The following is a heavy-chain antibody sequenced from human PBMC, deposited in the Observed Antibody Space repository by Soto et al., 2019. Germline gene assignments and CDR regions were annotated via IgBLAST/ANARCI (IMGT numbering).Heavy chain of an antibody. V-gene: IGHV1-18*04. CDR1: GYTFTSYG. J-gene: IGHJ4*02. CDR3: ARDSELRYFQWSSQSGHFDY. Sequence: ALVKVSCKASGYTFTSYGISWVRQAPGQGLEWMGWISAYNGNTNYAQKLQGRVTMTTDTSTSTAYMELRRLRSDDTAVYYCARDSELRYFQWSSQSGHFDYWGQGTLVTVSS. D-gene: IGHD3-9*01. CDR2: ISAYNGNT.